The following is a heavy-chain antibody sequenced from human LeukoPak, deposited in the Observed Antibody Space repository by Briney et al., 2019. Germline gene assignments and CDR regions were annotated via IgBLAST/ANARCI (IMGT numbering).Heavy chain of an antibody. CDR1: GFTFNTHG. CDR3: AKDTAVQFLEPAF. D-gene: IGHD3-3*01. V-gene: IGHV3-33*06. CDR2: TWFDGSVK. J-gene: IGHJ4*02. Sequence: GGSLRLSCAASGFTFNTHGMHWVRQAPGKGLEWVAATWFDGSVKHYSDAVKGRFTISRDNSLNTLHLQMNSLRVEDTAVYYCAKDTAVQFLEPAFWGQGTLVTVSS.